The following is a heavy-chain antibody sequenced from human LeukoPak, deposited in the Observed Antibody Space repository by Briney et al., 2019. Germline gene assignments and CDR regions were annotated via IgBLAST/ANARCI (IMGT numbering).Heavy chain of an antibody. Sequence: KPSETLSLTCTVSGGSISSYYWSWIRQPPGKGLEWIGYIYYSGSTNYNPSLKSRVTISVDTSKNQFSLKLSSVTAADTAVYYCAREGAHSFDYWGQGTLVTVSS. J-gene: IGHJ4*02. CDR1: GGSISSYY. CDR3: AREGAHSFDY. V-gene: IGHV4-59*01. CDR2: IYYSGST. D-gene: IGHD1-26*01.